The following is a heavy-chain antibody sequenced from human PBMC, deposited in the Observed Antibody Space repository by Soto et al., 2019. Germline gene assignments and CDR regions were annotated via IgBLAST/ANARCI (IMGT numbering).Heavy chain of an antibody. CDR1: GYSFTNYG. CDR2: ISAFNGNT. Sequence: GASVKVSCKASGYSFTNYGVTWVRQAPGQGLEWMGWISAFNGNTHYAQNLQGRVTMTTDASTSTAYMELRSLRSDDTAVYYCARDRGVAPPVAGNTHYYYYMDAWGKGTTVTVSS. D-gene: IGHD6-19*01. J-gene: IGHJ6*03. V-gene: IGHV1-18*01. CDR3: ARDRGVAPPVAGNTHYYYYMDA.